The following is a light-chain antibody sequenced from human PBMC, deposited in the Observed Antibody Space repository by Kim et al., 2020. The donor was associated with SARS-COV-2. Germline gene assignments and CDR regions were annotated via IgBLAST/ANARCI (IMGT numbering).Light chain of an antibody. J-gene: IGKJ3*01. CDR2: GAS. V-gene: IGKV3-15*01. Sequence: VSPGERATLSGRASQSVSSNLAWYQQKPGQAPRLLIYGASTRATGIPARFSGSGSGTEFTLTISSLQSEDFAVYYCQQYNNWPFTFGPGTKVDIK. CDR3: QQYNNWPFT. CDR1: QSVSSN.